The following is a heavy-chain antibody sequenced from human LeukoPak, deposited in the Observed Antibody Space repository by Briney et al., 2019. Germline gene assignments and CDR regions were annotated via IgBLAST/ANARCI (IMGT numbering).Heavy chain of an antibody. D-gene: IGHD3-10*01. CDR3: ARGRHYYGTFDY. J-gene: IGHJ4*02. CDR1: GGSISSSSYY. CDR2: IYYSGST. V-gene: IGHV4-39*07. Sequence: KTSETLSLTCTVSGGSISSSSYYWGWIRQPPGKGLEWIGSIYYSGSTYYNPSLKSRVTISVDTSKNQFSLKLSSVTAADTAVYYCARGRHYYGTFDYWGQGTLVTVSS.